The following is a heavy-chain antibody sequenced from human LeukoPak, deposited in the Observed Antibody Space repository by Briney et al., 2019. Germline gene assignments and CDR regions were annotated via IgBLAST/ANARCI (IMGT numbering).Heavy chain of an antibody. Sequence: ASVKVSCTASGYTFTSYGISWVQQAPGQGLEWMGWISAYDGNTNYAQELQGRVTMTTDTSTSTAYMELRSLRSDDTAVYYCARDTYYYDSSGYSFDYWGQGTLVTVSS. CDR2: ISAYDGNT. D-gene: IGHD3-22*01. J-gene: IGHJ4*02. CDR3: ARDTYYYDSSGYSFDY. V-gene: IGHV1-18*01. CDR1: GYTFTSYG.